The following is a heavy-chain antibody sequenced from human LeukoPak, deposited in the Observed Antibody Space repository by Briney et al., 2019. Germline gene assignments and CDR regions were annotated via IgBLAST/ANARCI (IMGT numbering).Heavy chain of an antibody. CDR2: ISGSGGST. CDR3: AKGGSSYSEMDY. D-gene: IGHD4-11*01. Sequence: GGSLRLSCAASGFTFSSYSMNWVRQAPGKGLEWVSAISGSGGSTYYADSVKGRFTISRDNSKNTLYLQMNSLRAEDTAVYYCAKGGSSYSEMDYWGQGTLVTVSS. CDR1: GFTFSSYS. J-gene: IGHJ4*02. V-gene: IGHV3-23*01.